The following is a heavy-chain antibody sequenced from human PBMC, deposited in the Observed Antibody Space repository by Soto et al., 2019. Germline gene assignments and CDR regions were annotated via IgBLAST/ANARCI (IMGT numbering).Heavy chain of an antibody. CDR1: GFTFSSYA. CDR3: AKLFTVVVTAIHDY. D-gene: IGHD2-21*02. J-gene: IGHJ4*02. Sequence: GGSLRLSCAASGFTFSSYAMSWVRQAPGKGLEWVSAISGSGGSTCYADSVKGRFTISSDNSKNTLYLQMNSLRAEDTAVYYCAKLFTVVVTAIHDYWGQGTLVTVSS. V-gene: IGHV3-23*01. CDR2: ISGSGGST.